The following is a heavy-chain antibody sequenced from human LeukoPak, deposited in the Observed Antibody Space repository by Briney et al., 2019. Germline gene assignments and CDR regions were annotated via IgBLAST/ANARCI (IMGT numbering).Heavy chain of an antibody. CDR3: AKGQVVANWNDRRQGAFDI. J-gene: IGHJ3*02. Sequence: GGSLRLSCAASGFTVSSYAMGWVRHAPGKGLEWVLAIIGSVGSTYYADSVKGRFTIARDNSKNTLYLQMNSLRAEDTAVYYCAKGQVVANWNDRRQGAFDIWGQGTMVTVSS. V-gene: IGHV3-23*01. D-gene: IGHD1-1*01. CDR1: GFTVSSYA. CDR2: IIGSVGST.